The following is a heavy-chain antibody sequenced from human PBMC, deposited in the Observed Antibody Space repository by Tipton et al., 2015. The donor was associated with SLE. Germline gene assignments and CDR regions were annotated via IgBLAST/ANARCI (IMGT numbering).Heavy chain of an antibody. CDR2: ISPSVST. CDR3: ARSAPDSSAYPTFFDY. J-gene: IGHJ4*02. V-gene: IGHV4-34*01. CDR1: GEPFSGYY. D-gene: IGHD3-22*01. Sequence: LRLSCAVYGEPFSGYYWSWIRQPPGKGLEWIGEISPSVSTNYNPSLKSRVTISVDTSKNQYSLKLNSVIAADTAVYYCARSAPDSSAYPTFFDYWGQGTPVTVSS.